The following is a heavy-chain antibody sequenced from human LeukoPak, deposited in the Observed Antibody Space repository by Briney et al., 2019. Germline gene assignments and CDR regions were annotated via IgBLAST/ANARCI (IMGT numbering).Heavy chain of an antibody. CDR3: AKLTAVAGDVDY. CDR1: GFTFSSYA. Sequence: GGSLRLSCAVPGFTFSSYAMHWVRQAPGKGLEWVAVISYDGSNKYYADSVRGRFTISRDDSKNTVYLQISSLRAEDTATYYCAKLTAVAGDVDYWGQGTLVTVSS. J-gene: IGHJ4*02. CDR2: ISYDGSNK. V-gene: IGHV3-30-3*02. D-gene: IGHD6-19*01.